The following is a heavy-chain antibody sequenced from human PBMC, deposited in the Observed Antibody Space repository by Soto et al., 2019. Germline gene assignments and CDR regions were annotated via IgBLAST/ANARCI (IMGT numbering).Heavy chain of an antibody. V-gene: IGHV1-18*01. J-gene: IGHJ4*02. CDR2: ISAYNGNT. CDR3: ARAGYYDYIWWSYRNIDY. Sequence: QVQLVQSGAEVKKPGASVKVSCKASGYTFTSYGISWVRQAPGQGLEWMGWISAYNGNTNYAQKLQGRVTMTTDTSTSTDYMELRSLRSDDTAVYYCARAGYYDYIWWSYRNIDYWGQGTLVTVSS. D-gene: IGHD3-16*02. CDR1: GYTFTSYG.